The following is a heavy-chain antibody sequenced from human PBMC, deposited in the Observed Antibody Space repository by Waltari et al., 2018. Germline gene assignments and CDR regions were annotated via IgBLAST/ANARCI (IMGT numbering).Heavy chain of an antibody. CDR1: GGSISSGSYY. CDR2: IYTSGGA. D-gene: IGHD3-16*01. V-gene: IGHV4-61*09. Sequence: QVQLQESGPGLVKPSQTLSLTCTVSGGSISSGSYYWSWIRQPAGKGLEWIGYIYTSGGANNHPALKSRVTIPVDTSKNQFSLKLSSVTAADTAVYYCAGFTPTQGGFDYWGQGTLVTVSS. CDR3: AGFTPTQGGFDY. J-gene: IGHJ4*02.